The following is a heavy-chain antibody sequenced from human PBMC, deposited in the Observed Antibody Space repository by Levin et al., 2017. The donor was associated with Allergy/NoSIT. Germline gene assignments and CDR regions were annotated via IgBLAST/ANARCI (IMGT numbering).Heavy chain of an antibody. V-gene: IGHV3-30*18. CDR1: GFTFSSYG. CDR2: TSHDGNYK. J-gene: IGHJ6*02. Sequence: GGSLRLSCAASGFTFSSYGMHWVRQAPGKGLEWVAVTSHDGNYKYYADSVKGRFTISRDNSKNTLYLQMNSLRGEDTAEYYGAKLYGSGSYSYSYNGMDVWGQGTTVTVSS. D-gene: IGHD3-10*01. CDR3: AKLYGSGSYSYSYNGMDV.